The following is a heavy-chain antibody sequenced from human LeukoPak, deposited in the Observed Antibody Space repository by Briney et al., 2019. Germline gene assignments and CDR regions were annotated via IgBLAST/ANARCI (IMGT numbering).Heavy chain of an antibody. CDR1: GFTFSSYA. CDR3: AKGTYYDFWSGSLNDY. J-gene: IGHJ4*02. D-gene: IGHD3-3*01. V-gene: IGHV3-23*01. Sequence: GGSLRLSCAASGFTFSSYAMSWVRQAPGKGLEWVSAISGSGDSPYYADSVKGRFTISRDNSKNTLYLQMNSLRSEDTAVYYCAKGTYYDFWSGSLNDYWGQGTLVTVSS. CDR2: ISGSGDSP.